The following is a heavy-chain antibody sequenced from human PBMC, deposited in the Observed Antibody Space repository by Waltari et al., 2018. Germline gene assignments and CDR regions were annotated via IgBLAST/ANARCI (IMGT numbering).Heavy chain of an antibody. V-gene: IGHV3-30-3*01. CDR3: ARAVTGEDAFDM. Sequence: QEQMVESGGGVVQPGRPLSLSCSISGFIFSNYAMNWVRQAPGKGLGWLAVISYDGSSQYYADSVKGRFSVSRDSCKNTVYLHMNGLRTEDTAVYYCARAVTGEDAFDMWGQGTMVTVSS. CDR2: ISYDGSSQ. D-gene: IGHD2-21*02. CDR1: GFIFSNYA. J-gene: IGHJ3*02.